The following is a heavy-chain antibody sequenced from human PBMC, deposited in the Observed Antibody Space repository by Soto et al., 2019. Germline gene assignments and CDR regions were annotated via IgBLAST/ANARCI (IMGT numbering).Heavy chain of an antibody. V-gene: IGHV4-34*01. J-gene: IGHJ3*02. CDR1: GGSFSGYY. CDR3: ARGECSSIYCFTRWALDI. D-gene: IGHD2-2*01. Sequence: SETLSLTCAVHGGSFSGYYWTWIRQTPGKGLEWSGEISPSGSTNYKPSLKSRVTMSADPSKSQFSLNLPSVTAADSGVYYCARGECSSIYCFTRWALDIWGQGTVVTVSS. CDR2: ISPSGST.